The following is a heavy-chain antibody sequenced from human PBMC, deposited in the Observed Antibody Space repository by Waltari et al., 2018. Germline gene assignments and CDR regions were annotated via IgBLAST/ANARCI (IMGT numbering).Heavy chain of an antibody. CDR3: ARRTVVVIGGGFDN. Sequence: QVELQQWGAGLLKPSETLSLTCAVYGGSFSGYYWTWIRQPPGKGLEWIGEINHRGSTNYNPSLKSRVTISVDTSKNQFSLRLSSVTAADTAVYYCARRTVVVIGGGFDNWGQGTLVTVSS. D-gene: IGHD3-22*01. J-gene: IGHJ4*02. CDR2: INHRGST. CDR1: GGSFSGYY. V-gene: IGHV4-34*01.